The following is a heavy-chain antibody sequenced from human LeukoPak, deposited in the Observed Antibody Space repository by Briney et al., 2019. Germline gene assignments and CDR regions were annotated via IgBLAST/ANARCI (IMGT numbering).Heavy chain of an antibody. Sequence: PGGSLRLSCAASGFTFSSYSMIWVRQAPGKGLEWISYISSASNTIYYADSVKGRFTISRDNAKNSVYLQMNSLRAEDTAMYYCARDGWFGDYNWFDPWGQGTLVTVSS. CDR2: ISSASNTI. V-gene: IGHV3-48*01. D-gene: IGHD3-10*01. CDR3: ARDGWFGDYNWFDP. CDR1: GFTFSSYS. J-gene: IGHJ5*02.